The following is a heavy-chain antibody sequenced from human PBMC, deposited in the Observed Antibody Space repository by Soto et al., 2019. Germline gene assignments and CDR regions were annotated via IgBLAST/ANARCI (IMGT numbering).Heavy chain of an antibody. CDR2: INHSGSS. CDR3: ARMAGPWHFDL. V-gene: IGHV4-34*01. Sequence: QVQLQQWGAGLLKPSETLSLTCAVHGGSFSGFYWTWIRQPPGKGLEWIGEINHSGSSNYNPPLKSRVNMSLDTSRNQCSLSLNSVTAADTAVYYCARMAGPWHFDLWGRGTLVTVSS. J-gene: IGHJ2*01. CDR1: GGSFSGFY.